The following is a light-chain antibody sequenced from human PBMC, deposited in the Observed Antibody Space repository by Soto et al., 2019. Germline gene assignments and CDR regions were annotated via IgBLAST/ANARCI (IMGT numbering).Light chain of an antibody. J-gene: IGKJ2*01. CDR1: QSVSSRY. V-gene: IGKV3-20*01. Sequence: ETVLTQSPGTLSLSPGERATLSCRASQSVSSRYLAGYQQKPGQAPRLLIYGASSRATGIPDRFSGSGSGTEFTLTISRLEPEDFAVYYCQQYITSPPMYTFGQGTKLEIK. CDR3: QQYITSPPMYT. CDR2: GAS.